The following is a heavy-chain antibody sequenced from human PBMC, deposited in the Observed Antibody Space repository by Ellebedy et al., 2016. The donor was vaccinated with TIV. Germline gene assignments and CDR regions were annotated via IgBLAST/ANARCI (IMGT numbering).Heavy chain of an antibody. D-gene: IGHD6-19*01. Sequence: PGGSLRLSCVASGFTFRSYWMTWVRKAPGTGLEWVANMNEDGSEKNYVDSVRGRFTISRDNAKNSLYLQMSSLRAGDTAVYYCARDSRYHIAVADYWGQGTLVTVSP. CDR1: GFTFRSYW. V-gene: IGHV3-7*01. J-gene: IGHJ4*02. CDR3: ARDSRYHIAVADY. CDR2: MNEDGSEK.